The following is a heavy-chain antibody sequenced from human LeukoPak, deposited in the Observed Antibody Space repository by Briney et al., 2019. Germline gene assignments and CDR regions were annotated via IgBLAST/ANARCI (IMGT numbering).Heavy chain of an antibody. CDR3: AKDDVPSNWGTLGLFDY. Sequence: GGSLRLSCAASGFTFSTYAMNWVRQAPGKGLEWVSAISGSGGSTYYADSVKGRFTISRDNSRNTLYLQMNSLRADDTAVYYCAKDDVPSNWGTLGLFDYWGQGTLVTVSS. D-gene: IGHD7-27*01. CDR1: GFTFSTYA. CDR2: ISGSGGST. J-gene: IGHJ4*02. V-gene: IGHV3-23*01.